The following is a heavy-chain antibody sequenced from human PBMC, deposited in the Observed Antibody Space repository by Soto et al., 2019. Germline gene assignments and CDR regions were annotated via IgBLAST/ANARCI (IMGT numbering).Heavy chain of an antibody. CDR1: GFTFSSCR. J-gene: IGHJ6*02. CDR3: ARGCSSTSCYYYYGMDV. Sequence: EVQLVESGGGLVQPGGSLRLSCAASGFTFSSCRMNWVRQAPGKGLEWVSYISSSSSTIYYADSVKGRFTISRDNAKNSLYLQMNSLRAEDTAVYYCARGCSSTSCYYYYGMDVWGQGTTVTVSS. D-gene: IGHD2-2*01. V-gene: IGHV3-48*01. CDR2: ISSSSSTI.